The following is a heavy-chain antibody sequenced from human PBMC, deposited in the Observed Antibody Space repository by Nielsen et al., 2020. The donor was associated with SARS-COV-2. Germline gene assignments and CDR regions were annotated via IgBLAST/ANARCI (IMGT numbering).Heavy chain of an antibody. V-gene: IGHV3-21*01. CDR2: ISSSSSYI. D-gene: IGHD3-22*01. J-gene: IGHJ4*02. CDR1: ELPFNSFA. CDR3: AREYDSSGYRFDY. Sequence: GESLKISCGASELPFNSFAMNWVRQAPGKGLEWVSSISSSSSYIYYADSVKGRFTISRDNSKNTLYLQMNSLRAEDTAVYYCAREYDSSGYRFDYWGQGTLVTVSS.